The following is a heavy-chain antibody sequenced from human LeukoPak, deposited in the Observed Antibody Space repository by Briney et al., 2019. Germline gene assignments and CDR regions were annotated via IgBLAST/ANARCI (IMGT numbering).Heavy chain of an antibody. Sequence: SETLSLTCTVFGGSISSYYWSWIRQPPRKGLEWIGYIYYSGSTNYNPSLKSRVTISVDTSKNQFSLKLSSVTAADAAVYYCARAQFTIFGVVTQFDYWGQGTLVTVSS. D-gene: IGHD3-3*01. J-gene: IGHJ4*02. V-gene: IGHV4-59*01. CDR3: ARAQFTIFGVVTQFDY. CDR1: GGSISSYY. CDR2: IYYSGST.